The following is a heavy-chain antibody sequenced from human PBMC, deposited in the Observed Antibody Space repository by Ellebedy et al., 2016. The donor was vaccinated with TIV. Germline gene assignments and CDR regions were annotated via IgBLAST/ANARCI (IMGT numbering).Heavy chain of an antibody. Sequence: GESLKISCAASGFTFSSYGIHWVRQTPGKGLAWVAFIRYDGSHKYYADSVKGRFTISRHNSKNTLYLQMNSLRAEDTAVYYCARESMVRGVIYLPRYFDLWGRGTLVTVSS. J-gene: IGHJ2*01. CDR3: ARESMVRGVIYLPRYFDL. CDR2: IRYDGSHK. CDR1: GFTFSSYG. D-gene: IGHD3-10*01. V-gene: IGHV3-30*02.